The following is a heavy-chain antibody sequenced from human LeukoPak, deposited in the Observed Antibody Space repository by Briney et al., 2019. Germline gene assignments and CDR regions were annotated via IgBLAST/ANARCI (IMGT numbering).Heavy chain of an antibody. D-gene: IGHD4-11*01. CDR3: TRDSTTFRFGY. J-gene: IGHJ4*02. CDR2: IYSGDIT. V-gene: IGHV3-53*01. Sequence: QPGGSLRLSCAASGVAVSNNYMSWVRQAPGKGLEWVSIIYSGDITYYVDSVKGRFTISRDNSKNTLYLQMTSLRAEDTAVYYCTRDSTTFRFGYWGQGTLVTVSS. CDR1: GVAVSNNY.